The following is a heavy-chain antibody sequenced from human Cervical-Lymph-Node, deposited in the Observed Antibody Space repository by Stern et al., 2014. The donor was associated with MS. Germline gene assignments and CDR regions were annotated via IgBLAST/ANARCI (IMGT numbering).Heavy chain of an antibody. J-gene: IGHJ4*02. V-gene: IGHV4-61*02. CDR1: GGSISSGSYY. Sequence: QVQLQESGPGLGKPSQTLSLTCTVSGGSISSGSYYWSWIRQPAGKGLEWIGLIYPSGSTNYTPSLKSRFTISVDTSKTHFSLKLSSVTAADTAVYYCARERRRGYSYGYDNWGQGTLVTVSS. CDR3: ARERRRGYSYGYDN. CDR2: IYPSGST. D-gene: IGHD5-18*01.